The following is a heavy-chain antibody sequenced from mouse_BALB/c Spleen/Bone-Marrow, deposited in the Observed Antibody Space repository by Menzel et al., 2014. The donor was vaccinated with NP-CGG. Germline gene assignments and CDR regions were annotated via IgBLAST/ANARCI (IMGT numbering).Heavy chain of an antibody. CDR2: ISTYSGNT. J-gene: IGHJ4*01. CDR3: ARGDGYYPYAMDY. Sequence: QVQLQQSGPELVRPGVSVKISCKGSGYTFTDYAMHWVKQSHAKSLEWIGVISTYSGNTNYNQKFKGKATVTVDKSSSTAYMELARLTSEDSAIYYCARGDGYYPYAMDYWGQGTSVTVSS. D-gene: IGHD2-3*01. CDR1: GYTFTDYA. V-gene: IGHV1-67*01.